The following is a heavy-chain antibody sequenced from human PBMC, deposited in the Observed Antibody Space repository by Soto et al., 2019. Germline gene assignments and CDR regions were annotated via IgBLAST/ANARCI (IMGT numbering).Heavy chain of an antibody. V-gene: IGHV1-18*03. CDR2: ISPYSGNT. CDR3: ATVDNYVTPTPQDG. J-gene: IGHJ6*02. D-gene: IGHD3-16*01. Sequence: QVQLVQSGDEVRKPGSSVKVSCKASGYIFVNYGIAWVRQAPGQGLEWMGWISPYSGNTHYASKVQGRLTMTTDTPTITAYMDRGSLAADDMAVYYCATVDNYVTPTPQDGWGQGTTVTVSS. CDR1: GYIFVNYG.